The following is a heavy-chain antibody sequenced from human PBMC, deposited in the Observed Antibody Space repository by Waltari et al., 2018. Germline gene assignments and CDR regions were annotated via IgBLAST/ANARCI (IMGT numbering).Heavy chain of an antibody. J-gene: IGHJ2*01. CDR1: GFTFNSDD. CDR3: AKDIPYWYFDL. Sequence: EVQLLESGGGLVQPGGSLRLTCAASGFTFNSDDMTWVRQAPGRGLQWVSSISSSGGATYADSVKGRFTVSRDNSKNTLYLQMNSLRAEDTAVYYCAKDIPYWYFDLWGRGTLVTVSS. CDR2: ISSSGGAT. V-gene: IGHV3-23*01.